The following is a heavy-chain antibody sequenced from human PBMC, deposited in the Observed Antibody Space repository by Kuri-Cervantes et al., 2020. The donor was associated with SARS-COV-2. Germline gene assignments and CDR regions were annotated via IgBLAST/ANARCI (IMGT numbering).Heavy chain of an antibody. CDR2: ISGSGGST. CDR1: GFTFSSYA. D-gene: IGHD1-26*01. V-gene: IGHV3-23*01. J-gene: IGHJ3*02. CDR3: AKDQNSGSYSDAFDI. Sequence: LSLTCAASGFTFSSYAMSWVRQAPGKGLEWVSAISGSGGSTYYADSVKGRFTISRDNSKNTLYLQMNSLRAEDTAVYYCAKDQNSGSYSDAFDIWGQGTMVTV.